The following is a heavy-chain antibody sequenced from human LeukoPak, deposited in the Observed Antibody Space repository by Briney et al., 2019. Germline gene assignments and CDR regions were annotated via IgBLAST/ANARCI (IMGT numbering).Heavy chain of an antibody. J-gene: IGHJ4*02. Sequence: GESLKISCKGSGYSFTSYWIGWVRQMPRKGLEWMGIIYPGDSDTRYSPSFQGQVTISADKSISTAYLQWSSLKASDTAMYYCARRNYYDSSGYYWNYFDYWGQGTLVTVSS. V-gene: IGHV5-51*01. CDR1: GYSFTSYW. D-gene: IGHD3-22*01. CDR2: IYPGDSDT. CDR3: ARRNYYDSSGYYWNYFDY.